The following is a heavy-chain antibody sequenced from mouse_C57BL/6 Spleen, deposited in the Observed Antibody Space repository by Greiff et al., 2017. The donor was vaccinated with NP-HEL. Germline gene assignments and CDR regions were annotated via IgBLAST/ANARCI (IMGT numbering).Heavy chain of an antibody. Sequence: QVQLQQPGAELVKPGASVKLSCKASGYTFTSYWMHWVKQRPGQGLEWIGMIHPNSGSTNYNEKFKSKATLTVDKSSSTAYMQLSSLTSEDSAVYYCARVTTVVPSYWFDYWGQGTTLTVSS. D-gene: IGHD1-1*01. CDR1: GYTFTSYW. CDR3: ARVTTVVPSYWFDY. J-gene: IGHJ2*01. V-gene: IGHV1-64*01. CDR2: IHPNSGST.